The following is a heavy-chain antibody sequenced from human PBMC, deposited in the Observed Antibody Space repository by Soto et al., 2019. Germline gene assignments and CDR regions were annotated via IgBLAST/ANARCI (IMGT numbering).Heavy chain of an antibody. CDR1: GGSISSSSYY. J-gene: IGHJ3*02. Sequence: SETLSLTCTVSGGSISSSSYYWGWIRQPPGKGLEWIGSIYYSGSTYYNPSLKSRVTISVDTSKNQFSLKLSSVTAADTAVYYCARDGDSSGWLPDAFDIWGQGTMVTVSS. V-gene: IGHV4-39*07. D-gene: IGHD6-19*01. CDR3: ARDGDSSGWLPDAFDI. CDR2: IYYSGST.